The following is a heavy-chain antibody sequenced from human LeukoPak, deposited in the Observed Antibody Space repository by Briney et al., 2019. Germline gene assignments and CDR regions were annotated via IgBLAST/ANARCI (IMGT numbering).Heavy chain of an antibody. CDR2: IYSGGST. J-gene: IGHJ4*02. CDR1: GFTVSSNY. D-gene: IGHD3-22*01. Sequence: PGGSLRLSCAASGFTVSSNYMSWVRQAPGKGLEWVSVIYSGGSTYYADSVKGRFTISRDNSKNTLYLQMNSLRAEDTAVYYCARDTSTYYYDSSGRGAFDIWGQGTLVTVSS. CDR3: ARDTSTYYYDSSGRGAFDI. V-gene: IGHV3-53*01.